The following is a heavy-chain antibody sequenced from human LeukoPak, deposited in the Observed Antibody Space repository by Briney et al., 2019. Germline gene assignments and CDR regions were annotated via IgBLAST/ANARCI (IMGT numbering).Heavy chain of an antibody. CDR1: GLTLIIYA. CDR3: AKGAASTLGFDP. D-gene: IGHD6-13*01. Sequence: GGSLRLSCAASGLTLIIYAMSWVRQAPGKGLEWVSSASGVGDYTNYADSGKGRFTLPRNHSKNTLYRQMNSLRTKDTGINDCAKGAASTLGFDPWGQGTLVTVSS. V-gene: IGHV3-23*01. CDR2: ASGVGDYT. J-gene: IGHJ5*02.